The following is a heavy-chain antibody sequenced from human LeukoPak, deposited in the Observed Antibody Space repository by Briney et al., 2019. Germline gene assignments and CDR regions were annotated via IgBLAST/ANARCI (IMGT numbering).Heavy chain of an antibody. D-gene: IGHD4-17*01. CDR2: ISSSGSTI. J-gene: IGHJ4*02. V-gene: IGHV3-48*03. CDR1: GFTFSSYE. CDR3: ARVQVTIDY. Sequence: GGSLRLSCAASGFTFSSYEMNWVRQAPGKGLEWASYISSSGSTIYYADSVKGRFTISRDNSKNTLYLQMNSLRAEDTAVYYCARVQVTIDYWGQGTLVTVSS.